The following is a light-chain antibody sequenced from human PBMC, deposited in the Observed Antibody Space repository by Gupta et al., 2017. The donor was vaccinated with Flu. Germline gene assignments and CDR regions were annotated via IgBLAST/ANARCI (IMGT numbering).Light chain of an antibody. CDR1: QSRVPSTGNTY. CDR2: KVS. J-gene: IGKJ2*01. V-gene: IGKV2-30*02. Sequence: VTLGQPGSISCRSSQSRVPSTGNTYLHWFQQSGGQSPRRLIYKVSNRDSGVPDRFSGSASGTYFTLKISMVDADDVVVYCCMQGTTWPYAFGQGTKLEI. CDR3: MQGTTWPYA.